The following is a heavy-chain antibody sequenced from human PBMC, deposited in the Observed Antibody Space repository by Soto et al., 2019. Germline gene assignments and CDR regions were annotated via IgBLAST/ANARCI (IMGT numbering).Heavy chain of an antibody. V-gene: IGHV1-69*02. CDR2: IIPMLRMA. Sequence: QVQLVQSGAELKKPGSSVKVSCTASGGTFRSYTINWVRQVPGQGLEWMGRIIPMLRMANFAQKFQGRVTMTADESTSTVSRYLRRLKSEDTAVYYCATNYGSGSTHFDYCGQGTRVTVSS. CDR1: GGTFRSYT. D-gene: IGHD3-10*01. CDR3: ATNYGSGSTHFDY. J-gene: IGHJ4*02.